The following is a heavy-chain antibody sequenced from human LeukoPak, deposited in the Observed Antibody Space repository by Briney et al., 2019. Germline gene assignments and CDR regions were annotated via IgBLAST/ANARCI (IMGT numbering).Heavy chain of an antibody. CDR2: ISTDGYTT. J-gene: IGHJ4*02. V-gene: IGHV3-74*01. CDR3: VVGGSPGY. Sequence: GGSLRLSCAASGLAFSAYKMHWVRQAPRKGLVWVSRISTDGYTTDYADFVQGRFTASRDNTKNTWSLEMNSLRAEDSAVYYCVVGGSPGYWGQGTLVTVSS. D-gene: IGHD2-15*01. CDR1: GLAFSAYK.